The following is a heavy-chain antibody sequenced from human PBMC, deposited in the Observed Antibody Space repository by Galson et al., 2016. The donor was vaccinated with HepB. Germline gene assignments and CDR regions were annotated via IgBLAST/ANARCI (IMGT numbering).Heavy chain of an antibody. CDR2: SIPALGIQ. J-gene: IGHJ3*02. CDR3: TYLAATNAFEI. V-gene: IGHV1-69*02. D-gene: IGHD6-13*01. Sequence: SVKVSCKASGGTFTTHTLNWVRQAPGQGLEWMGRSIPALGIQHYAQRFQGRLTLHADISTDAAYMDSLKTEDTAVYYCTYLAATNAFEIWGQGTLVTVSS. CDR1: GGTFTTHT.